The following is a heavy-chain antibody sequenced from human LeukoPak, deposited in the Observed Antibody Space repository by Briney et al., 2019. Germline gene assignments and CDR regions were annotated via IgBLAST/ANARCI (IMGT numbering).Heavy chain of an antibody. J-gene: IGHJ6*03. CDR2: IYYSGST. CDR3: ARATYYYDSSGYRGFLYYYYMDV. Sequence: SSETLSLTCTVSGGSISSSSYYWGWIRQPPGKGLEWIGSIYYSGSTYYNPSLKSRVTISVDTSKNQFSLKLSSVTAADTAVYYCARATYYYDSSGYRGFLYYYYMDVWGKGTTVTVSS. V-gene: IGHV4-39*07. D-gene: IGHD3-22*01. CDR1: GGSISSSSYY.